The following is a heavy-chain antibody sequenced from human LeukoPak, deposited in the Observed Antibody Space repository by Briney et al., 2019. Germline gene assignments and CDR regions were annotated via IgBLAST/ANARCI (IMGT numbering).Heavy chain of an antibody. CDR3: ARVPVNIWENWFDP. J-gene: IGHJ5*02. D-gene: IGHD1-26*01. Sequence: PSETLSLTCTVSGGSISSSSYSWGWLRQPPGKGLEWIGNIYYTGSTYYNPSLKSRVTISVDTSKNQFSLKLSSVTAADTAVYYCARVPVNIWENWFDPWGQGTLVTVSS. V-gene: IGHV4-39*07. CDR2: IYYTGST. CDR1: GGSISSSSYS.